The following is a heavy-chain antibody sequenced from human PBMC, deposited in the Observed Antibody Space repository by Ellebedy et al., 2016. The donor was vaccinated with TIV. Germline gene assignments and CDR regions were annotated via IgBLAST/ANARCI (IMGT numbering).Heavy chain of an antibody. D-gene: IGHD2-15*01. CDR1: GYTFTSYG. V-gene: IGHV1-18*01. CDR2: ISAYNGNT. J-gene: IGHJ4*02. CDR3: ARDKPGCSGGSCYIN. Sequence: AASVKVSCKASGYTFTSYGISWVRQAPGQGLEWMGWISAYNGNTNYAQKLQGRVTMTTDTSTSTAYMELRSLRSDDTAVYYCARDKPGCSGGSCYINWGQGTLVTVSS.